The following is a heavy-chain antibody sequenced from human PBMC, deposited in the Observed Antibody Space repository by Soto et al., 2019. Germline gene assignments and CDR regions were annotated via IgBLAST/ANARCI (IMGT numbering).Heavy chain of an antibody. J-gene: IGHJ6*02. D-gene: IGHD3-10*01. CDR2: INPNSGGT. CDR3: ARALRSGNYYYYYGMDV. V-gene: IGHV1-2*04. CDR1: GYTFTGYY. Sequence: SVKVSCKASGYTFTGYYMQWVRQAPGQGLEWMGWINPNSGGTNYAQKFQGWVTMTRDTSISTAYMELSRLRSDDTAVYYCARALRSGNYYYYYGMDVWGQGTTVTVSS.